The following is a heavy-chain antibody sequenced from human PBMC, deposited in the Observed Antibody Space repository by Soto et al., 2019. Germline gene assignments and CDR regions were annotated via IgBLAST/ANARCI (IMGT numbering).Heavy chain of an antibody. CDR3: TIVRVADSALDH. J-gene: IGHJ4*02. CDR2: MSYDGSDT. D-gene: IGHD3-10*02. V-gene: IGHV3-30*02. CDR1: GFVFSNNG. Sequence: GGSLRLSCVGSGFVFSNNGMHWVRQTPGKGLEWVAFMSYDGSDTFYADSVKGRFTISRDNSKNTLFLHMSNLRPEDTAMYYCTIVRVADSALDHWGQGTLVTVSS.